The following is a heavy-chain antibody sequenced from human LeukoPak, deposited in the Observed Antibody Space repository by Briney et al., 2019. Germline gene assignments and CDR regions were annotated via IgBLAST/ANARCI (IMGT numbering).Heavy chain of an antibody. CDR1: GFTFSDYY. V-gene: IGHV3-23*01. Sequence: GGSLRLSCAASGFTFSDYYMSWVRQAPGKGLEWVSAISGSGGSTYYADSVKGRFTISRDNSKNTLYLQMNSLRAEDTAVYYCAKEVYYYDSSGKFDYWGQGTLVTVSS. CDR3: AKEVYYYDSSGKFDY. D-gene: IGHD3-22*01. J-gene: IGHJ4*02. CDR2: ISGSGGST.